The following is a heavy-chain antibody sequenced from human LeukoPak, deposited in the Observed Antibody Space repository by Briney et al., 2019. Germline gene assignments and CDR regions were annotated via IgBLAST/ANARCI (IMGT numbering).Heavy chain of an antibody. CDR2: INHSGST. CDR3: GKLPSRGGYSYGYKIRFDMDV. CDR1: GGSFSGYY. J-gene: IGHJ6*03. V-gene: IGHV4-34*01. D-gene: IGHD5-18*01. Sequence: SETLSLTCAVYGGSFSGYYWSWIRQPPGKGLEWIGEINHSGSTNYNPSLKSRVTISVDTSKNQFSLKLSSVTAADTAGYYCGKLPSRGGYSYGYKIRFDMDVWGKGTTVTISS.